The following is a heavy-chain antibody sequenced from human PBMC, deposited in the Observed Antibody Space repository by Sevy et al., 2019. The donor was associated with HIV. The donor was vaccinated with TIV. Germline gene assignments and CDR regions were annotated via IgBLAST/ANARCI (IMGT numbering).Heavy chain of an antibody. CDR3: ARGRQAYVVVVPSTVPFDY. Sequence: SDTLSLTCAVSVGSFSGYFWNWIRQSPGKGLEWIGEINHTGSLKYNPSLKSRVTISVDASKSQLSLHLRSMTAADTAVYYCARGRQAYVVVVPSTVPFDYWGRGTLVTVSS. CDR2: INHTGSL. CDR1: VGSFSGYF. D-gene: IGHD2-2*01. V-gene: IGHV4-34*01. J-gene: IGHJ4*02.